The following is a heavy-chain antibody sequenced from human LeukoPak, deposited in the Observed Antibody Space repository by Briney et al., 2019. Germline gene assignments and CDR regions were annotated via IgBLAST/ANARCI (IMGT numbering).Heavy chain of an antibody. CDR1: GFSLSTSGVG. D-gene: IGHD3-22*01. V-gene: IGHV2-5*02. CDR3: AHKYDSSGYFFDY. J-gene: IGHJ4*02. Sequence: SGPTLVNPTQTLTLTCTFSGFSLSTSGVGVGWIRQPPGKALEWLALIWDDDTRYSPSLKNRLTITKDTSKNQVVLTMTNMDPVDTATYYCAHKYDSSGYFFDYWGQGTLVTVSP. CDR2: IWDDDT.